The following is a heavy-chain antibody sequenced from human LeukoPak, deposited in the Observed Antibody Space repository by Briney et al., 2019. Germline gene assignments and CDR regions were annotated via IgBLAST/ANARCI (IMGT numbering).Heavy chain of an antibody. CDR1: GFTFSKYA. CDR2: ISGSGGHT. V-gene: IGHV3-23*01. CDR3: AKCSQYYFDTNGLLYFDS. J-gene: IGHJ4*02. Sequence: GGSLRLSCATSGFTFSKYAMTRVRQTPGKGLEWVSGISGSGGHTYYSDSVEGRFTISRDNSKNTLYLQMNSLRAEDTAVYYCAKCSQYYFDTNGLLYFDSWGQGTLVTVSS. D-gene: IGHD2-8*01.